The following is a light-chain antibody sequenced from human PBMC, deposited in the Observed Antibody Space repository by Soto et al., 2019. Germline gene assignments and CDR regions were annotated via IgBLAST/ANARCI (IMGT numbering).Light chain of an antibody. CDR3: QVWDSDNNPFYV. Sequence: SYELTQPPSVSVAPGQTARISCGGNNIESKSVNWYQQKPGQAPVLVVYDDSDRPSGIPERFSGSNSGNTATLIISTAEAGDEADYYCQVWDSDNNPFYVFGSGTQV. J-gene: IGLJ1*01. CDR1: NIESKS. V-gene: IGLV3-21*02. CDR2: DDS.